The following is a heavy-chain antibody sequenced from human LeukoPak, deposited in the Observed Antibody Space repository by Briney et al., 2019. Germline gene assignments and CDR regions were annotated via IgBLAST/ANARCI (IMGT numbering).Heavy chain of an antibody. CDR2: INTNTGNP. D-gene: IGHD2-15*01. J-gene: IGHJ6*02. V-gene: IGHV7-4-1*02. CDR1: GYTFTSYA. CDR3: ARVDYCSGGSCYPYYGMDV. Sequence: GASVKVSCKASGYTFTSYAMNWVRQAPGQGLEWMGWINTNTGNPTYAQGFTGRFVFSLDTSVSTAYLQISSLKAEDTAVYYCARVDYCSGGSCYPYYGMDVWGQGTTVTVSS.